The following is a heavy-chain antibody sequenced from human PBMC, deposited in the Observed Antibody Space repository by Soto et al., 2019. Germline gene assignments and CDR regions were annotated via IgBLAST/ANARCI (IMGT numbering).Heavy chain of an antibody. CDR1: GFTVSSNY. CDR2: IYSGGST. V-gene: IGHV3-66*01. D-gene: IGHD1-20*01. J-gene: IGHJ6*03. Sequence: EVQLVESGGGLVQPGGSLRLSCAASGFTVSSNYMSWVRQAPGKGLEWVSVIYSGGSTYYADSVKGRFTIFRDNSKNTLYLQMNSLRAEDTAVYYCARDSNWNYYYYMDVWGKGTTVTVSS. CDR3: ARDSNWNYYYYMDV.